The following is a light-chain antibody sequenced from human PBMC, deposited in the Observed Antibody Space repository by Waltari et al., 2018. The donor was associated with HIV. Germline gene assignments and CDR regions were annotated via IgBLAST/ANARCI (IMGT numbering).Light chain of an antibody. Sequence: QSVLTQPPSVSAAPGQTVTLPCSGTSSNIGNNYVSWYHPVPGTTPKLLIYETSKRPSGIPDRFSGSKSGTSATLGITGVQTADEADYYCGTWDDSLGAVVFGGGTRVTV. J-gene: IGLJ2*01. CDR1: SSNIGNNY. CDR3: GTWDDSLGAVV. CDR2: ETS. V-gene: IGLV1-51*02.